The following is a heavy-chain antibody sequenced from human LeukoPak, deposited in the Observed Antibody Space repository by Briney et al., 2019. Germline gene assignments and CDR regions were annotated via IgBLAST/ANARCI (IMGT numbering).Heavy chain of an antibody. D-gene: IGHD6-19*01. V-gene: IGHV1-46*01. Sequence: GASVKVSCKASGYTFTSYYMHWVRQAPGQGLEWMGIINPSGGSTSYAQKFQGRVTITRDTSTSTVYMELSSLRSEDTAVYYCARVVAVGDFDYWGQGTLVTVSS. CDR3: ARVVAVGDFDY. J-gene: IGHJ4*02. CDR1: GYTFTSYY. CDR2: INPSGGST.